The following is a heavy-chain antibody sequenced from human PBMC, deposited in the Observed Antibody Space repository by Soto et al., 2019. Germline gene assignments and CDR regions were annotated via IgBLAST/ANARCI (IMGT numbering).Heavy chain of an antibody. V-gene: IGHV5-51*01. Sequence: ESLKISFKGSGYSFTSYWIGWVRQIPGKGLEWMGIIYPGDSDTRYSPSFQGQVTISADKSISTAYLQWSSLKASDTAMYYCSKVVAAAHGYFQHWGQGTLVTVSS. J-gene: IGHJ1*01. CDR2: IYPGDSDT. CDR3: SKVVAAAHGYFQH. CDR1: GYSFTSYW. D-gene: IGHD2-2*01.